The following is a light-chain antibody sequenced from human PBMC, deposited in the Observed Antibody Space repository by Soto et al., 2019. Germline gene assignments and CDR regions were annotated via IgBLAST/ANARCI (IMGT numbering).Light chain of an antibody. CDR3: PQSGTWT. Sequence: EIVLTQSPGTLSLSPGERATLSCRASQSVSSSYLAWYQQKPGQAPRLLIYGASSRATGIPDRFSGSGSGTDFTLTISRLEPEDFAVYYCPQSGTWTFGQGTKVEIK. J-gene: IGKJ1*01. CDR1: QSVSSSY. CDR2: GAS. V-gene: IGKV3-20*01.